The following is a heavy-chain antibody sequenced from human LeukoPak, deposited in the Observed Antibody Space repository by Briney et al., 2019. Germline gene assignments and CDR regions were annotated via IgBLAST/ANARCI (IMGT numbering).Heavy chain of an antibody. CDR2: ISSSSSYI. D-gene: IGHD3-16*01. V-gene: IGHV3-21*06. Sequence: GGSLRLSCAASGFTFSSYSMNWVRQAPGKGLEWVSSISSSSSYIYYADSVTGRFIISRDNAKNSLFLQMNSLRAEETAVYYCVRDQGGAVSYWGQGTLVTVSS. J-gene: IGHJ4*02. CDR3: VRDQGGAVSY. CDR1: GFTFSSYS.